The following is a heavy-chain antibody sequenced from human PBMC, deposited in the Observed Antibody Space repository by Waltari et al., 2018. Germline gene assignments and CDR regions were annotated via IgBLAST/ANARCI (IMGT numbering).Heavy chain of an antibody. CDR2: NSSDGKNK. CDR1: GLAVRTNY. Sequence: LVQSEGGLIQPGGSLRLSCAVSGLAVRTNYMSWVRQAPGKGLGGVALNSSDGKNKYYAESVKGRVTISRDNAKNSVYLQMNSLGVDDTAVYYCARSWNDPDYFDYWGLGTLVAVSS. D-gene: IGHD1-1*01. V-gene: IGHV3-21*01. CDR3: ARSWNDPDYFDY. J-gene: IGHJ4*02.